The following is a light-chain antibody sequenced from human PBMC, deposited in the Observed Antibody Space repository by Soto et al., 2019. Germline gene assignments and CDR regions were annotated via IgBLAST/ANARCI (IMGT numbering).Light chain of an antibody. V-gene: IGKV1-5*03. J-gene: IGKJ4*01. CDR2: KAS. CDR3: QQYNSYSLT. Sequence: DSQMTQSPSTLSASVGDRITITCRASPGISNWLAWYQQKPGKAPKLLIYKASTLESGVPSRFSGSGSGTEFTLTISSLQPDDFATYYCQQYNSYSLTFGGGTKVEIK. CDR1: PGISNW.